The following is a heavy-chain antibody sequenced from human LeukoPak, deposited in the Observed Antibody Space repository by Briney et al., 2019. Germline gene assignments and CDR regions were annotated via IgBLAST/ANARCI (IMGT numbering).Heavy chain of an antibody. CDR3: AREPHDFWSGYPFDY. J-gene: IGHJ4*02. Sequence: SETLSLTCTVSGGSISSYYWSWIRQPAGKGLEWIGRIYTSGSTNYNPSLKSRVTMSVDTSKNQFSLKLSSVTAADTAVYYCAREPHDFWSGYPFDYWGQGTLVTVSS. CDR2: IYTSGST. V-gene: IGHV4-4*07. D-gene: IGHD3-3*01. CDR1: GGSISSYY.